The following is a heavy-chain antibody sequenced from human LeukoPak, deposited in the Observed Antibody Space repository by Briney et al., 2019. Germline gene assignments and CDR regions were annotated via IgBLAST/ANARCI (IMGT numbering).Heavy chain of an antibody. D-gene: IGHD4-17*01. Sequence: SETLSLTCTVSGGSISSSSYYWGWIRQPPGKGLEWIGSIYYSGSTYYNPSLKSRVTISVDTSENQFSLKLSSVTAADTAVYYCARPATVTMAFDIWGQGTMVTVSS. CDR3: ARPATVTMAFDI. CDR2: IYYSGST. J-gene: IGHJ3*02. V-gene: IGHV4-39*01. CDR1: GGSISSSSYY.